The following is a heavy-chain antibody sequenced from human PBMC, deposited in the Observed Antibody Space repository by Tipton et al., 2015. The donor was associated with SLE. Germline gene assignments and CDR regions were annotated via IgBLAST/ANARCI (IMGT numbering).Heavy chain of an antibody. CDR3: ARGPRKDYFEN. CDR2: IYYSGST. J-gene: IGHJ4*02. Sequence: LRLSCIVSGGSISSHYWSWIRQPPGKGLEWVGYIYYSGSTNYNPSLKSRVSMSVDTSKNQFSLKLSSVTAADTAVYYCARGPRKDYFENWGQGTLVTVSS. CDR1: GGSISSHY. V-gene: IGHV4-59*11.